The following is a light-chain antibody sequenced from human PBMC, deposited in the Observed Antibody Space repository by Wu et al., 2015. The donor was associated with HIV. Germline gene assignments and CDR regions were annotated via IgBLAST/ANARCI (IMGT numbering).Light chain of an antibody. CDR2: GAS. J-gene: IGKJ5*01. Sequence: NVLTQSPGTLSLSPGERATLSCKASQSVRNNYLAWFQQRPGQAPRLLIYGASNRATGIPDRFSGSGSGTDFTLTITRLEPQDFAVYYCQQYDTSITFGQGTRL. V-gene: IGKV3-20*01. CDR3: QQYDTSIT. CDR1: QSVRNNY.